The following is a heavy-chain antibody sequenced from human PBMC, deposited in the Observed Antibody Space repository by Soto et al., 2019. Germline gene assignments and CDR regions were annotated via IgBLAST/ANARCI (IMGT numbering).Heavy chain of an antibody. CDR1: GFTFSSYA. CDR3: AKDSSRRHYDTSDQDY. V-gene: IGHV3-23*01. Sequence: GGSLRLSCAASGFTFSSYAMTWVRQAPEKGLEWVSAITGRGTRTYYADSVKGRFTISRDNSKNTLSLQMNSLRAEDTAVYYCAKDSSRRHYDTSDQDYCGEGTLVSVSS. J-gene: IGHJ4*02. CDR2: ITGRGTRT. D-gene: IGHD3-22*01.